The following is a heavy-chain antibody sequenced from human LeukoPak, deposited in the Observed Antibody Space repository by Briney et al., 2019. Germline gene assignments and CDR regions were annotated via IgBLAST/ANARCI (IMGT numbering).Heavy chain of an antibody. J-gene: IGHJ5*02. CDR1: GGSISSHY. Sequence: SETLSLTCTVSGGSISSHYWSWIRQPPGKGLEWIGYIYYSGSTNYNPSLKSRVTISVDTSKNQFSLKLSSVTAADTAVYYCARDSATVTPYNWFDPWGQGTLVTVSS. D-gene: IGHD4-17*01. CDR2: IYYSGST. V-gene: IGHV4-59*11. CDR3: ARDSATVTPYNWFDP.